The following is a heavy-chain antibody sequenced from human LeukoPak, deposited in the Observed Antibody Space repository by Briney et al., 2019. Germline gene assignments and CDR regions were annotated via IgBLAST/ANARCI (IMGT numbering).Heavy chain of an antibody. CDR1: GYTFTSYD. CDR3: ARSTNYGGSNWYFDL. J-gene: IGHJ2*01. V-gene: IGHV1-8*01. Sequence: ASVKVSCKASGYTFTSYDINWVRQATGQGLEWMGWMNPNSGNTGYAQKFQGRVTMTRNTSISTAYMELSSVTAADTAVYYCARSTNYGGSNWYFDLWGRGTLVTVSS. CDR2: MNPNSGNT. D-gene: IGHD4-23*01.